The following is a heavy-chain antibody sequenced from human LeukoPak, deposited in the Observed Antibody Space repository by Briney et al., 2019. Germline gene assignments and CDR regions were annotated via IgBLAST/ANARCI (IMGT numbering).Heavy chain of an antibody. Sequence: SGGSLRLSCAASGFTFSGYAMSWVRQAPGKGLEWVSIISGNGGGGSTYDADSVKGRFTISRDNSKNTLYLQMNSLRAEDTAVYYCARDRRYCSGGSCYSPNWWFDPWGQGTLVTVSS. CDR3: ARDRRYCSGGSCYSPNWWFDP. CDR2: ISGNGGGGST. V-gene: IGHV3-23*01. D-gene: IGHD2-15*01. J-gene: IGHJ5*02. CDR1: GFTFSGYA.